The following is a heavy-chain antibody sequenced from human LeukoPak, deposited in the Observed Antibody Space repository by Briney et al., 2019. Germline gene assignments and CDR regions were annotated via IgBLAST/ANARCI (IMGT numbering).Heavy chain of an antibody. V-gene: IGHV1-46*01. CDR1: GYTFSSYY. J-gene: IGHJ4*02. D-gene: IGHD3-3*01. CDR3: ARDGARSDFDY. CDR2: INPSGGST. Sequence: ASVKVSCKASGYTFSSYYIYWVRQAPGQGLKWVGGINPSGGSTTYAQKFQGRVTMTRDTSTSTVYMELSSLRSEDTAVYYCARDGARSDFDYWGQGTLVTVSS.